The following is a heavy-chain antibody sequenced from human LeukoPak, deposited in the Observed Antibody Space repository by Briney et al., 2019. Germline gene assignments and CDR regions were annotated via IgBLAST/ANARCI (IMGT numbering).Heavy chain of an antibody. Sequence: AVPVSCKASGGTFSSYAISWVRQAPGQGLEWMGGIIPIFGTANYAQKFQGRVTITTDESTSTAYMELSSLRSEDTAVYYCARGSSGYYYETLNDAFDIWGQGTMVTVSS. J-gene: IGHJ3*02. CDR2: IIPIFGTA. V-gene: IGHV1-69*05. D-gene: IGHD3-22*01. CDR3: ARGSSGYYYETLNDAFDI. CDR1: GGTFSSYA.